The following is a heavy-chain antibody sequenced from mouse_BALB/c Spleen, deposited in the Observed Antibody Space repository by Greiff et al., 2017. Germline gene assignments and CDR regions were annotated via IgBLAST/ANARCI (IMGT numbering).Heavy chain of an antibody. CDR3: ARSHLDYGSSYFDY. CDR2: ISSGSSTI. J-gene: IGHJ2*01. CDR1: GFTFSSFG. D-gene: IGHD1-1*01. V-gene: IGHV5-17*02. Sequence: EVHLVESGGGLVQPGGSRKLSCAASGFTFSSFGMHWVRQAPEKGLEWVAYISSGSSTIYYADTVKGRFTISRDNPKNTLFLQMTSLRSEDTAMYYCARSHLDYGSSYFDYWGQGTTLTVSS.